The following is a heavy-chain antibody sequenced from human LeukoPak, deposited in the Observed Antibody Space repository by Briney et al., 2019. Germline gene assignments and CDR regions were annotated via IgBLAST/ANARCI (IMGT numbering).Heavy chain of an antibody. V-gene: IGHV1-69*13. CDR2: IIPIFGTA. CDR3: AQRMYSSSWRYWFDP. D-gene: IGHD6-13*01. CDR1: GDTFSSYA. J-gene: IGHJ5*02. Sequence: GASVTVSCKASGDTFSSYAISWARQAPGQGLEWMGGIIPIFGTANYAQKFQGRVTITADESTSTAYMELSSLRSEDTAVYYCAQRMYSSSWRYWFDPWGQGTLVSVSS.